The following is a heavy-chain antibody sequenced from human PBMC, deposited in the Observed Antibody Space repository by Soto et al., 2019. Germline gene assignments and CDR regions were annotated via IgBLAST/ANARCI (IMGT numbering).Heavy chain of an antibody. D-gene: IGHD3-3*01. Sequence: SWTLSLSGTVSGGCISSGGYYCSWIRQHPGKGLEWIGFIYYSGYTYYNPSLKSRVSISLDTSKNQFSLKLSSVTAAERAVYYCARGLKRIRSSAWYVFAYSRHGTLVT. V-gene: IGHV4-31*03. CDR3: ARGLKRIRSSAWYVFAY. CDR2: IYYSGYT. J-gene: IGHJ4*01. CDR1: GGCISSGGYY.